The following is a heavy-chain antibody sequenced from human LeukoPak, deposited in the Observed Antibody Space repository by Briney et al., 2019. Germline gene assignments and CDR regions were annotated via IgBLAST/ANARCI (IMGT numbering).Heavy chain of an antibody. V-gene: IGHV3-48*01. J-gene: IGHJ5*02. CDR2: IGSASNTI. Sequence: PGESLRLSCAASGFTFSDYSMNWVRQAPGKGLEWVSYIGSASNTIYYADSVKGRFTISRDNAKNSLYLQMNSLRAEDTAMYYCARDGWFGDYNWFDPWGQGTLVTVTS. CDR3: ARDGWFGDYNWFDP. D-gene: IGHD3-10*01. CDR1: GFTFSDYS.